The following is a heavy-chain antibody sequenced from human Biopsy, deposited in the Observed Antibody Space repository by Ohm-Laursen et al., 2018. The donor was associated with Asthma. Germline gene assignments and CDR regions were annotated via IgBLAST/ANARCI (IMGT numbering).Heavy chain of an antibody. J-gene: IGHJ5*02. Sequence: TLSLTCTVSGDSITGGGCCWNWIRQHPGKGLEWIGYIHHSGTSYFNPSLKSRVSFSRDTSKNQFSLSLTSVTAADTAVYYCARTTYGHDGFDPWGQGTLVTVSS. CDR2: IHHSGTS. D-gene: IGHD4-17*01. V-gene: IGHV4-31*03. CDR1: GDSITGGGCC. CDR3: ARTTYGHDGFDP.